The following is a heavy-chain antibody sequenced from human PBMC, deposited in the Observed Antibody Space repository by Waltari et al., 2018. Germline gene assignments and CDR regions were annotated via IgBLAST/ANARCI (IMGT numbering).Heavy chain of an antibody. CDR2: IYRGGST. J-gene: IGHJ4*02. CDR1: GFTVSTNY. Sequence: EVQLVESGGGLIQPGGSLRFSCAASGFTVSTNYMTWVRQAPGKGLEWLSVIYRGGSTYYADSVKGRFTISRDNSKNTLYLQMNSLRAEDTAVYYCARDPSGSYPGDYWGQGTLVTVSS. CDR3: ARDPSGSYPGDY. V-gene: IGHV3-53*01. D-gene: IGHD1-26*01.